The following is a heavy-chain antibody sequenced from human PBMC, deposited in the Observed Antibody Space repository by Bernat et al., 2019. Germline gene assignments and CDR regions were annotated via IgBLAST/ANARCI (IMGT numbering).Heavy chain of an antibody. V-gene: IGHV3-30*04. D-gene: IGHD6-25*01. CDR1: GFTFSDYS. CDR3: VRDGAALYYYHGMDV. J-gene: IGHJ6*02. Sequence: VQLVESGGGVVQPGRSLRLSCVASGFTFSDYSLHWVRQAPGKGLEWVAVVSYDGRNKYYADSVQARFIISRDDSEITLYLQMDSLKSEDTAVYYCVRDGAALYYYHGMDVWGRGTTVTVSS. CDR2: VSYDGRNK.